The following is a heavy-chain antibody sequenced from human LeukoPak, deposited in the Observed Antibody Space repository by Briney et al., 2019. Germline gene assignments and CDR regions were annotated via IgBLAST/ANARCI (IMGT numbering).Heavy chain of an antibody. CDR3: ARLHYDVLTGPFDY. Sequence: QPGGSLRLSCAASGITVSTNCMSWVRQAPGKGLEWVSIIYSGGATLYADSVKGRFTISRENSKNTLWLQMNSLRAEDTAVYYCARLHYDVLTGPFDYWGQGTLVTVSS. CDR2: IYSGGAT. J-gene: IGHJ4*02. CDR1: GITVSTNC. D-gene: IGHD3-9*01. V-gene: IGHV3-66*04.